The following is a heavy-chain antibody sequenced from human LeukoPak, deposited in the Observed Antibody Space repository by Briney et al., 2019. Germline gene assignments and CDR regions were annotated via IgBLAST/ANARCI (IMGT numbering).Heavy chain of an antibody. J-gene: IGHJ4*02. CDR1: GYTFTSYY. D-gene: IGHD5-24*01. CDR3: ARAPEFARYIFDY. CDR2: INPSGGST. Sequence: ASVKVSCKGSGYTFTSYYMHGVRQAPGQGLEWMGIINPSGGSTSYAQKFQGRVTMTRDTSTSTVYMELSSLRSEDTAVYYCARAPEFARYIFDYWGQGTLVTVSS. V-gene: IGHV1-46*01.